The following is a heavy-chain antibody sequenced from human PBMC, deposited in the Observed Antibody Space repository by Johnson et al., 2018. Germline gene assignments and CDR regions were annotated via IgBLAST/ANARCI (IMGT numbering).Heavy chain of an antibody. J-gene: IGHJ6*02. Sequence: GKGLELVAVISYDGSNKYYADSVKGRFTISRDSSKNTLYLQMNSLRAEDTAVYYCAKGAVASGMDVWGQGTTVTVSS. CDR3: AKGAVASGMDV. D-gene: IGHD6-19*01. V-gene: IGHV3-30*18. CDR2: ISYDGSNK.